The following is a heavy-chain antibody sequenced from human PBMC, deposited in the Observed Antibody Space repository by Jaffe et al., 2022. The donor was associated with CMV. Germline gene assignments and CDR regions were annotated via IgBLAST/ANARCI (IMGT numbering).Heavy chain of an antibody. D-gene: IGHD7-27*01. J-gene: IGHJ4*02. V-gene: IGHV3-43*01. CDR2: ISWDGGTT. Sequence: EIQLVESGGVVVQPGGSLRLSCAASGFIFDDYTMHWVRQTPGKGLEWVSHISWDGGTTYYADSVKGRFTISRDNRKNFLYLQMNSLTTEDTALYYCAKDGLLGGGRAEYYSDSWGQGTLVTVSS. CDR3: AKDGLLGGGRAEYYSDS. CDR1: GFIFDDYT.